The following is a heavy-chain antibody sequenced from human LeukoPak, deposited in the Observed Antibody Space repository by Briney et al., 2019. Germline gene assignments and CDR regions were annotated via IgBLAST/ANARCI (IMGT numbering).Heavy chain of an antibody. V-gene: IGHV3-7*01. CDR1: GFTFSSYW. Sequence: GGSLRLSCAASGFTFSSYWMGWVRQAPGKGLEWVANIKQDGSEKNYVDSVKGRFTISRDNAKNSLYLQMNSLRVEDTAVYYCASELRPGDYWGQGTLVTVSS. J-gene: IGHJ4*02. CDR3: ASELRPGDY. D-gene: IGHD3-16*01. CDR2: IKQDGSEK.